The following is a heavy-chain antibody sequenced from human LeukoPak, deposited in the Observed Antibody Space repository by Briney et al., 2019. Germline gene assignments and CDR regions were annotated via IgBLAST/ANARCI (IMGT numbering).Heavy chain of an antibody. Sequence: PGGSLRLSCAASGFTFSSYGMHWVRQAPGKGLEWVAFRRYDGSNKYYADSVKGRFTISRDNSKNTLYLQMNSLRAEDTAVYYCAEMDASGRAGYYYMDVWGKGTTVTVSS. CDR2: RRYDGSNK. V-gene: IGHV3-30*02. J-gene: IGHJ6*03. CDR3: AEMDASGRAGYYYMDV. D-gene: IGHD2-8*02. CDR1: GFTFSSYG.